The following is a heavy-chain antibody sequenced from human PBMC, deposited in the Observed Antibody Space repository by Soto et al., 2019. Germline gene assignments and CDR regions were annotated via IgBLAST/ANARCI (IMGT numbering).Heavy chain of an antibody. Sequence: TSETLSLTCTVSCGSISSYYWSWIRQPPGKGLEWIGYIYYSGSTNYNPSLKSRVTISVDTSKNQFSLKLSSVTAADTAVYYCARDSDYDFWSGYPRPYGMDVWGQGTTVTVSS. V-gene: IGHV4-59*01. J-gene: IGHJ6*02. CDR3: ARDSDYDFWSGYPRPYGMDV. CDR1: CGSISSYY. D-gene: IGHD3-3*01. CDR2: IYYSGST.